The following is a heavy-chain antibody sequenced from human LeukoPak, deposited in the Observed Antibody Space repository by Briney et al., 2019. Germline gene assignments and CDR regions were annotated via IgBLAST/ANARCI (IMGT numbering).Heavy chain of an antibody. Sequence: GESLKISCKGSGYSFTSYWIAWVRHMPGKGLEWMGVIYPGDSTTKYSPSFQGQVTISADTSSSTAYLHWSSLQASDTAIFYCARLVPHSGGYIEYWGQGTLVTV. CDR3: ARLVPHSGGYIEY. J-gene: IGHJ4*02. V-gene: IGHV5-51*01. CDR1: GYSFTSYW. D-gene: IGHD5-12*01. CDR2: IYPGDSTT.